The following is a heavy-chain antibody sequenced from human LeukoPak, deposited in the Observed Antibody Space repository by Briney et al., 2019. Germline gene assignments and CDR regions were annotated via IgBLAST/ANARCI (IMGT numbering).Heavy chain of an antibody. J-gene: IGHJ6*02. CDR1: GGSISSYY. V-gene: IGHV4-59*01. Sequence: KPSETLSLTCTVSGGSISSYYWSWIRQPPGKGLEWIGYIYYSGSTNYNPSLKSRVTISVDTSKNQFSLKLSSVTAADTAVYYCARDFSGDTHYYYGMDVWGQGTTVTVSS. CDR2: IYYSGST. CDR3: ARDFSGDTHYYYGMDV. D-gene: IGHD4-17*01.